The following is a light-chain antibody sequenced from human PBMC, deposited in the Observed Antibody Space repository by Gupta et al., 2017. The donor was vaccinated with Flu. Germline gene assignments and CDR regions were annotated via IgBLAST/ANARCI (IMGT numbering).Light chain of an antibody. CDR1: SCDVGSYNL. CDR2: EGS. J-gene: IGLJ2*01. CDR3: CSYAGSSSLV. Sequence: QSALTPAAAVSGSPGLSITISCTGTSCDVGSYNLVSWYHQHPAKAPNLMIYEGSNRPSGVPIRFSASKSGTTASLTISGLQAEDDADYYCCSYAGSSSLVFGGGTKLTVL. V-gene: IGLV2-23*01.